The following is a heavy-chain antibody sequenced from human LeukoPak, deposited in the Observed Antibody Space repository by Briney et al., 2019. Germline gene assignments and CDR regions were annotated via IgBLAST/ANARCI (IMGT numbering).Heavy chain of an antibody. CDR1: GFTFSSYS. D-gene: IGHD6-19*01. V-gene: IGHV3-48*01. CDR2: ISSGSSTM. CDR3: ATDPSGWYVFDF. J-gene: IGHJ4*02. Sequence: GGSLRLSCAASGFTFSSYSMNWVRQAPGKGLEWVSYISSGSSTMYYADSVKGRFTISRDNAKNSLYLQMNSLRSEDTAVYYCATDPSGWYVFDFWGQGTLVTVSS.